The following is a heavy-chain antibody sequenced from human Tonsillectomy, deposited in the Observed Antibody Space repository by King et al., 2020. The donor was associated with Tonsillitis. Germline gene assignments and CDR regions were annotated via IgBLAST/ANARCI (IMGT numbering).Heavy chain of an antibody. V-gene: IGHV3-23*04. CDR2: ISGSGGST. CDR3: AKEAYSSGWYRGMTDY. Sequence: VQLVESGGGLVQPGGSLRLSCAASGFTFSSYAMSWVRQAPGKGLEWVSVISGSGGSTYYADSVKGRFTISRDNSKNTLYLQMNSLRDEDTAVYYCAKEAYSSGWYRGMTDYWGQGTPVTVSS. D-gene: IGHD6-19*01. J-gene: IGHJ4*02. CDR1: GFTFSSYA.